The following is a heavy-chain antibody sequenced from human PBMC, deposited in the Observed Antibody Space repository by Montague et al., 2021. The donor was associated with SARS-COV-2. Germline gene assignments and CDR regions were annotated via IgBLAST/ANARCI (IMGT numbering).Heavy chain of an antibody. D-gene: IGHD2-2*01. CDR1: GFTFSNYW. CDR3: ARDPNCGSTSCYYHY. Sequence: SLRLSCAASGFTFSNYWMSWVRQAPGKGLEWVANIKEDGGQKYYVDSVKGRFTISRDNAKSSLYLQMNSLRAEDTAVYYCARDPNCGSTSCYYHYWGQGTLVTVSS. CDR2: IKEDGGQK. J-gene: IGHJ4*02. V-gene: IGHV3-7*01.